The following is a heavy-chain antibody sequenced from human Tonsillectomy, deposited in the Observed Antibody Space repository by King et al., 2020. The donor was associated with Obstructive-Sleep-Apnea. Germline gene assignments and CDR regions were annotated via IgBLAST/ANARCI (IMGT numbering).Heavy chain of an antibody. CDR2: MYYSGST. D-gene: IGHD3-16*01. Sequence: QLQESGPGLVKPSETLSLTCTVSGGSIRSYYWSWIRQPPGKGLEGIGYMYYSGSTNYNPSLKSRVTISVDTSKNQFSLKLTSVTAADTAVYYCGGAPYYYYGMDVWGQGTTVTVSS. J-gene: IGHJ6*02. CDR3: GGAPYYYYGMDV. V-gene: IGHV4-59*01. CDR1: GGSIRSYY.